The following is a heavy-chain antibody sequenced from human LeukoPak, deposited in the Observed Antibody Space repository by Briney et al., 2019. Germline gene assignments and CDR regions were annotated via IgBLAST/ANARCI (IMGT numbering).Heavy chain of an antibody. V-gene: IGHV1-2*02. CDR1: GYTFTGYY. J-gene: IGHJ4*02. CDR3: ARARGYVEWLYRPYYFDY. Sequence: ASVKVSCKASGYTFTGYYMHWVRQAPGQGLEWMGWINPNSGGTNYAQKLQGRVTMTTDTSTSTAYMELRSLRSDDTAVYYCARARGYVEWLYRPYYFDYWGQGTLVTVSS. CDR2: INPNSGGT. D-gene: IGHD3-3*01.